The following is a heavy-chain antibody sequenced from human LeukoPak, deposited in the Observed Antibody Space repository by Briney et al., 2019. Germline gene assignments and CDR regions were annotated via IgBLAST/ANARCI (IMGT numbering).Heavy chain of an antibody. Sequence: PGRSLRLSCAASGFTFSSYAMHWVRQAPGKGLEWVAVISYDGSNKYYADSVKGRFTISRDNSKNTLYLQMNSLRAEDTAVYYCARAAEVVRGVIISDGYYFDYWGQGTLVTVSS. CDR1: GFTFSSYA. V-gene: IGHV3-30-3*01. J-gene: IGHJ4*02. D-gene: IGHD3-10*01. CDR2: ISYDGSNK. CDR3: ARAAEVVRGVIISDGYYFDY.